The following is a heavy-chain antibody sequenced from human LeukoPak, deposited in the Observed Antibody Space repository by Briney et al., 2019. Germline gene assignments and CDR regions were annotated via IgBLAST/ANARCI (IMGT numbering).Heavy chain of an antibody. CDR1: GFTFSSYA. J-gene: IGHJ4*02. CDR2: ISGSGGST. D-gene: IGHD4-17*01. CDR3: AKVFYRDYAGFDY. V-gene: IGHV3-23*01. Sequence: GGSLRLSCAASGFTFSSYAMSWVRQAPGKGLEWVSAISGSGGSTYYADSVKGRFTISRDNTKNTLYLQMNSLRAEDTAVYYCAKVFYRDYAGFDYWGQGTLVTVSS.